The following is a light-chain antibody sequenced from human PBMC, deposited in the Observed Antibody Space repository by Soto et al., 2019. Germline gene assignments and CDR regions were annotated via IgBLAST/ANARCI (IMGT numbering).Light chain of an antibody. V-gene: IGLV2-14*01. CDR3: CSYVRARTYV. Sequence: QSALNQPASVSRSPGQSITISCTGTSSDVGGYNYVSWYQQHPGKAPKLMIYEVSNRPSGVSSRFSGSKSGNTASLTISGLQAEDEADYYGCSYVRARTYVFATGTKVT. CDR1: SSDVGGYNY. J-gene: IGLJ1*01. CDR2: EVS.